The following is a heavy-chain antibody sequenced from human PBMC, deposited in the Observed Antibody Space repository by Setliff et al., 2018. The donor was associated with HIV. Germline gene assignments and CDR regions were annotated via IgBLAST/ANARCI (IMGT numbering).Heavy chain of an antibody. Sequence: GGSLRLSCAGSGFTFSSYSLNWVRQAPGKGLEWVSYVSGRGDSIYYAASVKGRFTISRDNAKNSLYLQMNSLIAEDAAVYYCARDFRDYVGKFDYWGQGTLVTVSS. J-gene: IGHJ4*02. CDR2: VSGRGDSI. CDR3: ARDFRDYVGKFDY. D-gene: IGHD1-26*01. V-gene: IGHV3-48*01. CDR1: GFTFSSYS.